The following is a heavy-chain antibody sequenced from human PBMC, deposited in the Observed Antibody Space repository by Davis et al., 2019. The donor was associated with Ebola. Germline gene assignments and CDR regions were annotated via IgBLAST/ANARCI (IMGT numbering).Heavy chain of an antibody. CDR3: ARDSGVVVVAATRFDGMDV. CDR2: ISYDGSNK. J-gene: IGHJ6*02. Sequence: GESLKISCAASGFTFSSYAMHWVRQAPGKGLEWVAVISYDGSNKYYADSVKGRFTISRDNSKKTLYLQMNSLRAEDTAVYYCARDSGVVVVAATRFDGMDVWGQGTTVTVSS. D-gene: IGHD2-15*01. CDR1: GFTFSSYA. V-gene: IGHV3-30*04.